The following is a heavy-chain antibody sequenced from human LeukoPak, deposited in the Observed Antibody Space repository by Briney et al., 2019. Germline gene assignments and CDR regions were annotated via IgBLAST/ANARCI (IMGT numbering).Heavy chain of an antibody. V-gene: IGHV1-46*01. CDR2: INPSAGST. J-gene: IGHJ3*02. D-gene: IGHD3-9*01. CDR1: GYTFSTYY. CDR3: ARGGGRYYDILTGYLLADAFDI. Sequence: ASVKVSCKASGYTFSTYYMHWVRQAPGQGLEWMGIINPSAGSTTYAQKFQGRVTMTTDTSTSTAYMELRSLRSDDTAVYYCARGGGRYYDILTGYLLADAFDIWGQGTMVTVSS.